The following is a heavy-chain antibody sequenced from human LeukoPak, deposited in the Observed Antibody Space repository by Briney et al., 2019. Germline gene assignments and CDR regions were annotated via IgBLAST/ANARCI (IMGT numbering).Heavy chain of an antibody. Sequence: ASVKVSCKASGYTFTGYGISWVRQAPGQGLEWMGWISAYNGNTNYAQKLQGRVTMTTDTSTSTAYMELRSLRSDDTAVYYCARDGHRRCHYDCSGREDAFDIWGQGTMVTVSS. D-gene: IGHD3-22*01. CDR3: ARDGHRRCHYDCSGREDAFDI. CDR1: GYTFTGYG. V-gene: IGHV1-18*01. J-gene: IGHJ3*02. CDR2: ISAYNGNT.